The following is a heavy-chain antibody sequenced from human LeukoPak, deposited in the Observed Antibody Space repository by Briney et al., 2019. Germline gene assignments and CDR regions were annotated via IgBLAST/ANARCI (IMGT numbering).Heavy chain of an antibody. CDR2: ISYDGSNK. V-gene: IGHV3-30-3*01. D-gene: IGHD6-19*01. Sequence: GGSLRLSCAASGFTFSSYAMSWVRQAPGKGLEWVAVISYDGSNKYYADSVKGRFTISRGNSKNTLYLQMNSLRAEDTAVYYCARAYSSGCGPFDYWGQGTLVTVSS. CDR1: GFTFSSYA. CDR3: ARAYSSGCGPFDY. J-gene: IGHJ4*02.